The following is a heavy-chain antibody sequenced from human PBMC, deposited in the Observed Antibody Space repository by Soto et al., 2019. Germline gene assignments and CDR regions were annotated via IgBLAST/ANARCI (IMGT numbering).Heavy chain of an antibody. D-gene: IGHD6-25*01. V-gene: IGHV1-69*01. CDR1: GGTFNNFA. CDR3: ATATISPVSATLYHYGMDV. CDR2: IMPVLHTT. Sequence: QVQLVQSGAEVKKPGSSVKVSCQASGGTFNNFAFTWVRQAPGQGLEWLGGIMPVLHTTNIAQTFQDRITIIADDFTNTVYMEMTSLRCDDTDVYYCATATISPVSATLYHYGMDVWGRGTTVTVSS. J-gene: IGHJ6*02.